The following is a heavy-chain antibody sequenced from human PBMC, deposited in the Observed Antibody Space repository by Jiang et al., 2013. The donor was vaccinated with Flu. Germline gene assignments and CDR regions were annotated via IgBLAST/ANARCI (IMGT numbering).Heavy chain of an antibody. Sequence: QPGRSLRLSCAASGFTFSSYGMHWVRQAPGKGLEWVAVISYDGSNKYYADSVKGRFTISRDNSKNTLYLQMNSLRADDTAVYFCAKDPTQSYSFNVDWYFDLWGRGTLVTVSS. J-gene: IGHJ2*01. CDR2: ISYDGSNK. V-gene: IGHV3-30*18. D-gene: IGHD3-10*01. CDR3: AKDPTQSYSFNVDWYFDL. CDR1: GFTFSSYG.